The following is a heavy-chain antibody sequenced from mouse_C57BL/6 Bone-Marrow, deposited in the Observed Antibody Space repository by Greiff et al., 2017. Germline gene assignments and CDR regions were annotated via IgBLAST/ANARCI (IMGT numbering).Heavy chain of an antibody. CDR1: GFSLSTSGMG. V-gene: IGHV8-12*01. CDR2: IYWDDDK. Sequence: QVTLKESGPGILQSSQTLSLTCSFSGFSLSTSGMGVSWIRQPSGKGLEWLAHIYWDDDKRYNPSLKSRLTISKDTSRNQVFLKITSVDTADTATYYCARRGDYYGSSYENYAMDYWGQGTSVTVSS. D-gene: IGHD1-1*01. J-gene: IGHJ4*01. CDR3: ARRGDYYGSSYENYAMDY.